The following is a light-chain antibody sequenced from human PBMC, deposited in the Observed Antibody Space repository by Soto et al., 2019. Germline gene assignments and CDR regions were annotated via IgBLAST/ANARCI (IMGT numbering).Light chain of an antibody. CDR1: QSISSW. J-gene: IGKJ1*01. CDR3: QQYNSYPWT. Sequence: DIQMTQSPSTLSASVGDRVTITCRASQSISSWLAWYPQKPGKAPKLLIYDASSLESGVPSRFSGSGSGTEFTLTISSLQPDAFATYYGQQYNSYPWTFGQGTKVEIK. CDR2: DAS. V-gene: IGKV1-5*01.